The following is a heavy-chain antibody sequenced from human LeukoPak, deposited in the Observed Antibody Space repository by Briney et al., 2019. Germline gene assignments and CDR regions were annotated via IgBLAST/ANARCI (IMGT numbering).Heavy chain of an antibody. CDR3: ARSRGYSGYDLSDWYFDL. V-gene: IGHV4-30-4*01. CDR2: IYYSGST. CDR1: GGSISSGDYY. Sequence: SETLSLTCTVSGGSISSGDYYWSWIRQPPGKGLELIGYIYYSGSTYYNPSLKSRVTISVDTSKNQFCLKLSSVTAADTAVYYCARSRGYSGYDLSDWYFDLWGRGTLVTVSS. J-gene: IGHJ2*01. D-gene: IGHD5-12*01.